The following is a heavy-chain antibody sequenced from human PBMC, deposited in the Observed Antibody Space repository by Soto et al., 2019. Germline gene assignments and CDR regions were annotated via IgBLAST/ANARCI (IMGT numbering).Heavy chain of an antibody. D-gene: IGHD1-26*01. CDR2: IYYSGST. Sequence: PSETLSLTCTVSGGSISSGDYYWSWIRQPPGKGLEWIGYIYYSGSTYYNPSLKSRVTISVDTSENQFFLKLTSETAADTAVYYCARISRSGKYINYWGHGTLVTVSS. CDR3: ARISRSGKYINY. V-gene: IGHV4-30-4*01. J-gene: IGHJ4*01. CDR1: GGSISSGDYY.